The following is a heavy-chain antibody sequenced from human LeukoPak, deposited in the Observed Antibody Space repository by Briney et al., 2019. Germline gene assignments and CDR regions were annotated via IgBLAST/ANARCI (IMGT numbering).Heavy chain of an antibody. J-gene: IGHJ4*02. CDR3: ARDRLVGATTVVY. CDR1: GFTFSSYS. CDR2: ISSSSSYI. Sequence: SGGSLRLSCAASGFTFSSYSMNWVRQAPGKGLEWVSSISSSSSYIYYADSVKGRLTISRDNAKNSLYLQMNSLRAEDTAVYYCARDRLVGATTVVYWGQGTLVTVSS. D-gene: IGHD1-26*01. V-gene: IGHV3-21*01.